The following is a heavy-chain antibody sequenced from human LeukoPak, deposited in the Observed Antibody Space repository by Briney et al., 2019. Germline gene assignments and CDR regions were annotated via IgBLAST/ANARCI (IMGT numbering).Heavy chain of an antibody. CDR2: ISADNGNT. J-gene: IGHJ3*02. D-gene: IGHD1-26*01. V-gene: IGHV1-18*01. CDR3: ARELGIVGAPDAFDI. Sequence: ASVKVSCKASGYTFTSYGISWVRQAPGQGLEWMGWISADNGNTNYAQKLQGRVTMTTDTSTSTAYMELRSLRSDDAAVYYCARELGIVGAPDAFDIWGQGTMVTVSS. CDR1: GYTFTSYG.